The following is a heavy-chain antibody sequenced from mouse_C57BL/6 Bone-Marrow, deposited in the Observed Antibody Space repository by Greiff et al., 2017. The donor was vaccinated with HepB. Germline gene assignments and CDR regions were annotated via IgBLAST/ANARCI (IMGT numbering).Heavy chain of an antibody. Sequence: EVKLMESGGDLVKPGGSLKLSCAASGFTFSSYGMSWVRQTPDKRLEWVATISSGGSYTYYPDSVKGRFTISRDNAKNTLYLQMSSLKSEDTAMYYCARHTTVAPYYFDYWGQGTTLTVSS. CDR1: GFTFSSYG. D-gene: IGHD1-1*01. CDR2: ISSGGSYT. CDR3: ARHTTVAPYYFDY. J-gene: IGHJ2*01. V-gene: IGHV5-6*01.